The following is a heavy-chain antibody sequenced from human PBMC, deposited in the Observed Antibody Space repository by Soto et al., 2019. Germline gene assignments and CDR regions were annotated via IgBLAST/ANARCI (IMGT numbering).Heavy chain of an antibody. CDR3: VGEILSGGADV. J-gene: IGHJ6*02. V-gene: IGHV3-9*01. Sequence: EVQLVESGGGLVQPGRSLRLSCAASGFTVRGSAMHWVRQVKGGGLEWVAGIYGSGAVGYVGAVRGRFTISRDVAKNSLHLQMNSFTIEDTALYYCVGEILSGGADVWGQGTTVTVSS. CDR2: IYGSGAV. D-gene: IGHD3-10*01. CDR1: GFTVRGSA.